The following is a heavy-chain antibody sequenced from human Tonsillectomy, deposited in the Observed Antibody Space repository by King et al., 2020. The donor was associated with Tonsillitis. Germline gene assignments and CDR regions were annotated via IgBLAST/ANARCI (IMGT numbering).Heavy chain of an antibody. CDR1: GFTFSSYS. Sequence: VQLVESGGGLVKPGGSLRLSCAASGFTFSSYSMNWVRQAPGKGLEWVSSISSSSSYIYYADSVKGRFTISRDNAKNSLYLQMNSLRAEDTAVYYCARESPYYDILTGYYYYFDYWVQGTLVTVSS. CDR2: ISSSSSYI. V-gene: IGHV3-21*01. D-gene: IGHD3-9*01. CDR3: ARESPYYDILTGYYYYFDY. J-gene: IGHJ4*02.